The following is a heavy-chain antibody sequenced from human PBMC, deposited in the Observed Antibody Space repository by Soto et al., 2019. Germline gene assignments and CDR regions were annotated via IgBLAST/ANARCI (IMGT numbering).Heavy chain of an antibody. J-gene: IGHJ4*02. CDR3: ANCRHYTWTF. CDR1: GESLSTYF. CDR2: VNYSGGRT. V-gene: IGHV4-34*01. Sequence: QVQLQQWGAGLLKPSETLSLTCAAYGESLSTYFWSWIRQPPGKGLEWIGEVNYSGGRTIYNPSLVSRVTISVRTSRDQFSLQLRSVTAAATAVYYCANCRHYTWTFGGQGTLVTVSS. D-gene: IGHD4-4*01.